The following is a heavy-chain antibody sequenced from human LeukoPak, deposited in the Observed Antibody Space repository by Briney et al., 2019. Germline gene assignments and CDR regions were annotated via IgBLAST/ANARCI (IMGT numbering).Heavy chain of an antibody. D-gene: IGHD3-10*01. V-gene: IGHV4-59*10. CDR2: IYATGTT. Sequence: SETLSLTCAVYGGSFSGYSWSWIRQPAGKGLEWIGHIYATGTTNYNPSLNSRVTMSIDTSKNQFSLNLRSVTAADTAVYYCAKVAKYYYGPETYFFFEHWGQGTLVTVSS. CDR1: GGSFSGYS. CDR3: AKVAKYYYGPETYFFFEH. J-gene: IGHJ4*02.